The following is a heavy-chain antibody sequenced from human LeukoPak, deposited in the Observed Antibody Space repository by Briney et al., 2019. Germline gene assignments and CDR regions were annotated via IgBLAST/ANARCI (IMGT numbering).Heavy chain of an antibody. D-gene: IGHD3-10*01. CDR1: GGTFSSYA. Sequence: ASVKVSCKASGGTFSSYAISWVRQAPGQGLEWMGGIIPIFGTANYAQKFQGRVTMIEDTSTDTAYMERSSLRSEDTAVYYCATGPLASVLLWFGELFDWGQGTLVTVSS. CDR2: IIPIFGTA. CDR3: ATGPLASVLLWFGELFD. V-gene: IGHV1-69*06. J-gene: IGHJ4*02.